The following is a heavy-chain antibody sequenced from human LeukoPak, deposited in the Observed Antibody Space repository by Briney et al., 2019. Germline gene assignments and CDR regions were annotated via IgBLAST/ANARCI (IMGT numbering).Heavy chain of an antibody. V-gene: IGHV3-48*03. CDR3: RIVAIPATKGVDY. D-gene: IGHD2-2*01. Sequence: GGSLRLSCAASGFTFSTYEMNWVRQAPGKGLEWISYIYNSHSTIYYADSVKGRFTISRDNAKNSLYLQMNSLRAEDTAVYYCRIVAIPATKGVDYWGQGTLVTVSS. J-gene: IGHJ4*02. CDR2: IYNSHSTI. CDR1: GFTFSTYE.